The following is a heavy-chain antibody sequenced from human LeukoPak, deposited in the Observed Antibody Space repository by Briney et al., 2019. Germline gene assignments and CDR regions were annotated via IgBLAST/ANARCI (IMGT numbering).Heavy chain of an antibody. CDR3: ARGGVTYYYDSSGYSDY. CDR1: GYTFTGYY. V-gene: IGHV1-2*06. CDR2: ISPNSGGT. D-gene: IGHD3-22*01. J-gene: IGHJ4*02. Sequence: ASVKVSCKASGYTFTGYYMHWVRQAPGQGLEWMGRISPNSGGTNYAQKFQGRVTMTRDTSISTAYMELSRLRSDDTAVYYCARGGVTYYYDSSGYSDYWGQGTLVTVSS.